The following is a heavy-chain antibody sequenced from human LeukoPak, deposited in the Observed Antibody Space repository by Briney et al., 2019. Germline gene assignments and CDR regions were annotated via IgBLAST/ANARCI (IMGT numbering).Heavy chain of an antibody. D-gene: IGHD3-16*01. V-gene: IGHV3-21*01. Sequence: PGGSLRLSCAASGFTFSSYTMTWVRQAPGKGLEWVSSIGSSSTYIFYEDSVKGRFIISRDNAKKSLYLQMNSLRADDSAVYYCAGDRPPNVWGQGTLVTVSS. CDR1: GFTFSSYT. CDR3: AGDRPPNV. J-gene: IGHJ4*02. CDR2: IGSSSTYI.